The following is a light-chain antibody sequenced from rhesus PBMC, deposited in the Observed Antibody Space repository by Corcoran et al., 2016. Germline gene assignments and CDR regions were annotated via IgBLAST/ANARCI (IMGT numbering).Light chain of an antibody. CDR2: DAS. Sequence: DIQMTQSPSSLSASVGDTVTITCQASQGISKYLSWYQQKPGKAPKLLIYDASTLQSGVPSRFSGSGSGTEFPLTISSLQPEDFATYYCQQHNSYPPTFGQGTKVEIK. J-gene: IGKJ1*01. CDR1: QGISKY. CDR3: QQHNSYPPT. V-gene: IGKV1-25*01.